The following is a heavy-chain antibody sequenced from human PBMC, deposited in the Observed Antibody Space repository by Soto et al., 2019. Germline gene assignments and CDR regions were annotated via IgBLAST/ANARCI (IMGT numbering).Heavy chain of an antibody. V-gene: IGHV4-31*03. CDR1: GGSISSGGYY. J-gene: IGHJ6*02. CDR3: ARSSDYYYYGMDV. Sequence: SETLSLTCTVSGGSISSGGYYWSWIRQHPGKGLEWVGYIYYSGSTYYNPSLKSRVTISVDTSKNQFSLKLSSVTAADTAVYYCARSSDYYYYGMDVWGQGTTVTVSS. CDR2: IYYSGST.